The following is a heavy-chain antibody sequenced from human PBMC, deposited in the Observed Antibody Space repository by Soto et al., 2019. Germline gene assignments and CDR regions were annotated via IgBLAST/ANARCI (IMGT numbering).Heavy chain of an antibody. CDR3: AKDLCGYSISLSWFYGLAL. CDR1: GFTFISYG. D-gene: IGHD5-12*01. V-gene: IGHV3-30*18. Sequence: SRRLSWAASGFTFISYGRHWLHQAPGKGLEGVAVISYDGSNKYYADSGKVRVTISRDNYKNALYLQMNSLKAEDTAVYDCAKDLCGYSISLSWFYGLALWGPGNTVTLS. CDR2: ISYDGSNK. J-gene: IGHJ6*02.